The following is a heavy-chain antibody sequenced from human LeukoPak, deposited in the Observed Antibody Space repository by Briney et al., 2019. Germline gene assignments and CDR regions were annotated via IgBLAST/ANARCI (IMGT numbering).Heavy chain of an antibody. CDR2: IYYSGST. CDR1: GGSISSYY. D-gene: IGHD4-23*01. Sequence: PSETLSLTCTVSGGSISSYYWSWIRQPPGKGLEWIGYIYYSGSTNYNPSLKSRVTISVDTSKNQFPLKLSSVTAADTAVYYCARDIDYGGIGDAFDIWGQGTMVTVSS. CDR3: ARDIDYGGIGDAFDI. V-gene: IGHV4-59*01. J-gene: IGHJ3*02.